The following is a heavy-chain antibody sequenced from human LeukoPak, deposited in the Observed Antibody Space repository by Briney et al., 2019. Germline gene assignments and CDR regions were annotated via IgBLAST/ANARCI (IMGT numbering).Heavy chain of an antibody. J-gene: IGHJ4*02. D-gene: IGHD6-13*01. CDR2: ISAYNGNT. CDR3: AREDSGIAAAGTSSYFDY. V-gene: IGHV1-18*01. CDR1: GYTFTSYG. Sequence: GASVKVSCKASGYTFTSYGISWVRQAPGQGLESMGWISAYNGNTNYAQKLQGRVTMTTDTSTSTAYMELRSLRSDDTAVYYCAREDSGIAAAGTSSYFDYWGQGTLVTVSS.